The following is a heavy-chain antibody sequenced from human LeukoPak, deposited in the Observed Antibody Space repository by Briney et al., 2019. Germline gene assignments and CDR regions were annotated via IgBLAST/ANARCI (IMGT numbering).Heavy chain of an antibody. V-gene: IGHV4-59*01. Sequence: PSETLSLTCIVSGGSISPYYWSWIRQPPGKGLEWIGYISYSGSTNYNPSLKSRVTISVDTSRNQFSLQLSSVTAADTAVYYCARTSHPHGSSWLFDYWGQGTLVTVSS. D-gene: IGHD6-13*01. CDR3: ARTSHPHGSSWLFDY. J-gene: IGHJ4*02. CDR2: ISYSGST. CDR1: GGSISPYY.